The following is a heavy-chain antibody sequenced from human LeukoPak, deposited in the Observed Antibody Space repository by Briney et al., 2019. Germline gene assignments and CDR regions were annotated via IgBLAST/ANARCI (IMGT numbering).Heavy chain of an antibody. CDR3: ARDGSTYYDFWSGYWSAFDI. CDR1: GFTVSSNY. V-gene: IGHV3-53*01. D-gene: IGHD3-3*01. CDR2: IYSGGST. Sequence: GGSLRLSCAAPGFTVSSNYMNWVRQAPGKGLEWVSVIYSGGSTYYADSVKGRFTISRDNAKNSLYLQMNSLRAEDTAVYYCARDGSTYYDFWSGYWSAFDIWGQGTMVTVSS. J-gene: IGHJ3*02.